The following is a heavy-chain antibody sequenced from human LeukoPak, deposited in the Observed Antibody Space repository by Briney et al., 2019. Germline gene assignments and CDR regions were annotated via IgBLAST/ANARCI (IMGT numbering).Heavy chain of an antibody. V-gene: IGHV4-30-2*01. CDR3: ARLVSSTSSNY. CDR2: IYHSGST. CDR1: GGSISSGGYS. D-gene: IGHD2-2*01. Sequence: SETLSLTCAVSGGSISSGGYSWSWIRQPPGKGLEWIGYIYHSGSTYYNPSLKSRVTISVDRSKNQFSLKLSSVTAADTAVYYCARLVSSTSSNYWGQGTLVTVSS. J-gene: IGHJ4*02.